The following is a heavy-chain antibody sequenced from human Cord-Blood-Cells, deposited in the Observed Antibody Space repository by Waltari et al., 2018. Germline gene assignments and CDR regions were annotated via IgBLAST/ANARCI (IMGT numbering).Heavy chain of an antibody. D-gene: IGHD3-16*01. Sequence: QVQLQQWGAGLLKPSETLSLTCAVYGGSFSGYYWSWIRQPPGQGLGWIGEINHSGSTNNNPARKSRAAVSVATSKNQYSRKLSSVTAADTAVYYCARGNPYADLDYWGQGTLVTVSS. CDR3: ARGNPYADLDY. V-gene: IGHV4-34*04. CDR1: GGSFSGYY. CDR2: INHSGST. J-gene: IGHJ4*02.